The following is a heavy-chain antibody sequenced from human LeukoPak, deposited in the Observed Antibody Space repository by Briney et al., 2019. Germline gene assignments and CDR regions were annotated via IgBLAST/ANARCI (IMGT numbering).Heavy chain of an antibody. CDR1: GFTFSSHS. Sequence: GGSLRLSCAASGFTFSSHSMNWVRQAPGKGLEWVSSISSSSSYIYYADSVKGRFTISRDNAKNSLYLQMNSLRAEGTAVYYCARDLAPKLYSSGWDGGYFDYWGQGTLVTVSS. V-gene: IGHV3-21*01. D-gene: IGHD6-19*01. CDR2: ISSSSSYI. J-gene: IGHJ4*02. CDR3: ARDLAPKLYSSGWDGGYFDY.